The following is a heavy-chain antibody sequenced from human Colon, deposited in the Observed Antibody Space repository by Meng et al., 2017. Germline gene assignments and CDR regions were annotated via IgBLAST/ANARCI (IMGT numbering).Heavy chain of an antibody. D-gene: IGHD3-10*01. Sequence: QVHLQHPGPGLVNPPQTLSLTCSISGDSVSSNRSLWHWVRQSPSRGLEWLGQTYYRSEWQNHYGVSVKSRITINADTSRSHFSLHLNSVTPEDTAVYYCTTWYGEYWGQGTLVTVSS. CDR3: TTWYGEY. V-gene: IGHV6-1*01. J-gene: IGHJ4*02. CDR1: GDSVSSNRSL. CDR2: TYYRSEWQN.